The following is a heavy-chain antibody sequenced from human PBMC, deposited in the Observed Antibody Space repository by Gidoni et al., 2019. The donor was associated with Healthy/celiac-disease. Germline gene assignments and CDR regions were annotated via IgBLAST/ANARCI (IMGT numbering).Heavy chain of an antibody. Sequence: EGQLVQSGAGGKKPGESLKSSCKGSGYSFTSYWIGGVRHMPGKGLELMGIIYTGDSDSRYCPSFQGKVTISADKSISNAYLQWSSLKASDAAMYECARWVDDYSNGEFSPDLYWGQGTMVTVSS. CDR3: ARWVDDYSNGEFSPDLY. J-gene: IGHJ4*02. D-gene: IGHD4-4*01. V-gene: IGHV5-51*01. CDR2: IYTGDSDS. CDR1: GYSFTSYW.